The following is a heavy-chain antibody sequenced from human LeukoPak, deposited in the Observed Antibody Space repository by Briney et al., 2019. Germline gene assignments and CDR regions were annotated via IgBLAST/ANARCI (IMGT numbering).Heavy chain of an antibody. CDR1: GFTFTSYS. D-gene: IGHD6-19*01. Sequence: GGSLRLSCAASGFTFTSYSMNWFRQAPGKGLEWVGRTRNKANSYTTEYAASVKGRFVISRDESKNSLYLQMNSLKTEDTAVYYCARATYNSGWYSDYWGQGTLVTVSS. J-gene: IGHJ4*02. V-gene: IGHV3-72*01. CDR2: TRNKANSYTT. CDR3: ARATYNSGWYSDY.